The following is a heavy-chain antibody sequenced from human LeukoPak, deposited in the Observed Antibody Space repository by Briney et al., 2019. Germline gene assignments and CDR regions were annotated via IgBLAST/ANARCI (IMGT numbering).Heavy chain of an antibody. J-gene: IGHJ4*02. V-gene: IGHV6-1*01. CDR1: GDSVSSNSVA. CDR3: ARERYYFDY. Sequence: ASQTLSLTCAISGDSVSSNSVAWNWIRQSPSRGLEWLGRTYYRSKWNNEYAESVRSRITINPDTSKNQFSLQLDSVTPEDTAVYYCARERYYFDYWGQGTLVTASS. CDR2: TYYRSKWNN.